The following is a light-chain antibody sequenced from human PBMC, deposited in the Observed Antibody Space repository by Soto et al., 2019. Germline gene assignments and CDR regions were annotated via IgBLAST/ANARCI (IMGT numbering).Light chain of an antibody. Sequence: QSALTQPASVSGSPGQSITISCAGSSSDVGKYNLVSWYQQHPGKAPKLMIYATNKRPSGVSNRFSGSKSDNTASLTVSGLQAEDEAHYYCSSYGGSNNDVVFGGGTKLTVL. CDR2: ATN. V-gene: IGLV2-14*02. CDR1: SSDVGKYNL. CDR3: SSYGGSNNDVV. J-gene: IGLJ2*01.